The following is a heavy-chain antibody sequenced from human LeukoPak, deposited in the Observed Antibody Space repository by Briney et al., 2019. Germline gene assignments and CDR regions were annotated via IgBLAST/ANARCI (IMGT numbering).Heavy chain of an antibody. V-gene: IGHV4-59*01. CDR3: ATSRNYYGSSGYPEYYFDY. D-gene: IGHD3-22*01. CDR2: IYYSGST. CDR1: GGSISSYY. J-gene: IGHJ4*02. Sequence: SETLSLTCTVSGGSISSYYWSWIRQPPGKGLEWIGYIYYSGSTNYNPSLKSRVTISVDTSKNQFSLKLSSVTAADTAVYYCATSRNYYGSSGYPEYYFDYWGQGTLVTVSS.